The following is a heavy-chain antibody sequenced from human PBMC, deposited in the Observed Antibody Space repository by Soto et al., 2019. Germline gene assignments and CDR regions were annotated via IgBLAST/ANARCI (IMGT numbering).Heavy chain of an antibody. CDR3: AKDEVQWFGEFETYYYYGMDV. D-gene: IGHD3-10*01. CDR2: ISGSNNST. J-gene: IGHJ6*02. Sequence: EVQLLESGGGLVQPGGSLRLSCAASGFTFNSYAMSWVRQAPGKGLEWLSTISGSNNSTYCADSVKGRFTISRDNSKNTLYLQMNSLRAEDTAVYFCAKDEVQWFGEFETYYYYGMDVWGQGTTVTVSS. V-gene: IGHV3-23*01. CDR1: GFTFNSYA.